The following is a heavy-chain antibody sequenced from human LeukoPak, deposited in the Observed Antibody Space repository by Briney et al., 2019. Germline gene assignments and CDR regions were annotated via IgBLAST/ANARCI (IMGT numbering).Heavy chain of an antibody. J-gene: IGHJ4*02. CDR3: ARCGYSAVEFDY. CDR1: GGSISSYY. V-gene: IGHV4-59*08. Sequence: PSETLSLTCTVSGGSISSYYWSWIRQPPGKGLEWIGYIYYSGSTNYNPSLKSRVTISVDTSKNQFSLKLSSVTAADTAVYYCARCGYSAVEFDYWGQGTLVTVSS. D-gene: IGHD5-18*01. CDR2: IYYSGST.